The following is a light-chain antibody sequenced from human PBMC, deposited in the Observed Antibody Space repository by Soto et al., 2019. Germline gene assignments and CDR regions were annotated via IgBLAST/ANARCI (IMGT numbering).Light chain of an antibody. CDR3: SSYTSSTTQV. V-gene: IGLV2-14*03. CDR1: SSDVGGHDY. CDR2: DVS. Sequence: LTQPASVSGSPGQSITISCTGTSSDVGGHDYVSWYQQHPGKAPQLMIYDVSYRPSGVSNRFSGSKSGNTASLTISGLQAEDEADYYCSSYTSSTTQVFGTGTKVTVL. J-gene: IGLJ1*01.